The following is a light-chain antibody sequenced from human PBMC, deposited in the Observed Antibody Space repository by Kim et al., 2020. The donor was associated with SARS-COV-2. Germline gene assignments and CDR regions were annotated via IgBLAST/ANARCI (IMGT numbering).Light chain of an antibody. J-gene: IGKJ2*01. CDR2: AAS. CDR3: QQSYSTPYT. Sequence: APVEDRVTITCRASQSISSYLNWYQQKPGKAPKLLIYAASSLQSGVPSRFSGSGSRTDFTLTISSLQPEDVATYYCQQSYSTPYTFGQGTKLEI. V-gene: IGKV1-39*01. CDR1: QSISSY.